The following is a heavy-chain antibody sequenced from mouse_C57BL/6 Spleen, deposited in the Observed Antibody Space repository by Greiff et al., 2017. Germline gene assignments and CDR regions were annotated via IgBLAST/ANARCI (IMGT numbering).Heavy chain of an antibody. CDR3: ARGGNEGFAY. J-gene: IGHJ3*01. Sequence: VQLKQSGPELVKPGASVKISCKASGYTFTDYYMNWVKQSHGKSLEWIGDINPNNGGTSYNQKFKGKATLTVDKSSSTAYMELRSLTSEDSAVYYCARGGNEGFAYWGQGTLVTVSA. CDR2: INPNNGGT. V-gene: IGHV1-26*01. CDR1: GYTFTDYY.